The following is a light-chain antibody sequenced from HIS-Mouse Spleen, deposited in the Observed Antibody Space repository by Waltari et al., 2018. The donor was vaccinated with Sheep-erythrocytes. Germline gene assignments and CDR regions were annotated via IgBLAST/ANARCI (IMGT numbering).Light chain of an antibody. CDR3: SSYAGSNNWV. CDR2: EVS. J-gene: IGLJ3*02. V-gene: IGLV2-8*01. Sequence: QSALTQPPSASGSPGQSVTISCTGTSSDVGGYNYVSWNQQPPGKAPKLMIYEVSKRPSGVPDRFSGSKSGNTASLTVSGLQAEDEADYYCSSYAGSNNWVFGGGTKLTVL. CDR1: SSDVGGYNY.